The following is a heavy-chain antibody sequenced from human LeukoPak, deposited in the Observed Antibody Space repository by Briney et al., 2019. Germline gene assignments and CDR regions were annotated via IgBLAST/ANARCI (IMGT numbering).Heavy chain of an antibody. V-gene: IGHV2-70*01. CDR1: GFSLSTSGMC. D-gene: IGHD3-22*01. J-gene: IGHJ4*02. CDR3: ARMFYYYDSSGYYPSRTFDY. Sequence: SGPTLVNPTQTLTLTCTFSGFSLSTSGMCVRWIRQPPGKALEWLALIDWDDDKYYSTSLKTRLTISKDTSKNQVVLTMTNMDPVDTATYYCARMFYYYDSSGYYPSRTFDYWGQGTLVTVSS. CDR2: IDWDDDK.